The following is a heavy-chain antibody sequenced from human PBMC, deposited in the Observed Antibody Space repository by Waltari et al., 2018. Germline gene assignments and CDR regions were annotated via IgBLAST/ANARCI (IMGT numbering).Heavy chain of an antibody. CDR2: INYSGNT. J-gene: IGHJ4*02. D-gene: IGHD1-26*01. CDR3: VRRWEPLDY. CDR1: GDSISSHY. Sequence: QVQLQESGPGLVKPSETLSLSCTVSGDSISSHYWSWIRQPPGKGLDWIGDINYSGNTNYKSSLKSRVTISVDMSKNQVSLKLSSVSAADTAVYYCVRRWEPLDYWGQGTLVTVSS. V-gene: IGHV4-59*11.